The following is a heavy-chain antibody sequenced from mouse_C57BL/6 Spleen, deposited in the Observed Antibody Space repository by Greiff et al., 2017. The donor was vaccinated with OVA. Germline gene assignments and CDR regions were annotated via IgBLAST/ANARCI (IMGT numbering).Heavy chain of an antibody. Sequence: QVQLQQPGAELVKPGASVKLSCKASGYTFTSYWMQWVKQRPGQGLEWIGEIDPSDSYTNYNQKFKGKATLTVGTSSSTAYMQLSSLTSDDSAVYYCATPFYSSFDYWGQGTMVTVSA. J-gene: IGHJ3*01. V-gene: IGHV1-50*01. CDR3: ATPFYSSFDY. D-gene: IGHD2-12*01. CDR1: GYTFTSYW. CDR2: IDPSDSYT.